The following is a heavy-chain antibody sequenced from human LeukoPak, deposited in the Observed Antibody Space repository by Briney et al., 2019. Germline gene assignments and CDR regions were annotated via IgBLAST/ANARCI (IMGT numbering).Heavy chain of an antibody. J-gene: IGHJ4*02. CDR2: IYYSGST. CDR1: GGSISSSSYY. V-gene: IGHV4-39*07. D-gene: IGHD1-7*01. CDR3: ARDPGRGNYGY. Sequence: SETLSLTCTVSGGSISSSSYYWGWLRQPPGKGLEWIGSIYYSGSTYYNPSLKSRVTISVDTSKNQFSLKLSSVTAADTAVYYCARDPGRGNYGYWGQGTLVTVSS.